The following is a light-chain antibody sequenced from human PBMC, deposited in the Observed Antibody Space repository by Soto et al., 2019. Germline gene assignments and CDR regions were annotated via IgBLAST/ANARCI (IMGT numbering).Light chain of an antibody. J-gene: IGLJ2*01. V-gene: IGLV4-69*01. CDR2: LNSDGSH. Sequence: QLVLTQSPSASASLGASVKLTCTLSSGHSSYAIAWHQQQPEKGPRYLMKLNSDGSHSKGDGIPDRFSGSSSGAERYLTISSLQFEDEADYYCQTWGTGGVVFGGGTKLTVL. CDR3: QTWGTGGVV. CDR1: SGHSSYA.